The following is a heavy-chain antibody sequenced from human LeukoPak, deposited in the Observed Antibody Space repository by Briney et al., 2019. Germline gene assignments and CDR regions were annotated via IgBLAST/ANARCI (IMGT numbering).Heavy chain of an antibody. Sequence: GGSLRLSCAASGFTFDDYAMHWVRQAPGKGLEWVSGISWNSGSIGYADSVKGRFTISRDNAKNSLYLQMNSLRAEDTAVYYCARAFYDRGFDYWGQGTLVTVSS. D-gene: IGHD3-22*01. J-gene: IGHJ4*02. CDR3: ARAFYDRGFDY. V-gene: IGHV3-9*01. CDR2: ISWNSGSI. CDR1: GFTFDDYA.